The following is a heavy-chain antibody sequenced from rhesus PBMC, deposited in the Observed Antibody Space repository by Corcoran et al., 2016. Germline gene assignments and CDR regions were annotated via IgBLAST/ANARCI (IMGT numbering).Heavy chain of an antibody. J-gene: IGHJ4*01. CDR3: AGPSKGY. V-gene: IGHV4S12*01. Sequence: QVQLQESGPGVVKPSETLSLTCAVSVGSISGYYYWSWIRHPPGKGLAWIGSSYSKSESTNYNPSLKSRGTISKDTSKNQFSLKRSSVTATDTAVYYCAGPSKGYWGQGVLVTVSS. CDR2: SYSKSEST. CDR1: VGSISGYYY. D-gene: IGHD2-15*01.